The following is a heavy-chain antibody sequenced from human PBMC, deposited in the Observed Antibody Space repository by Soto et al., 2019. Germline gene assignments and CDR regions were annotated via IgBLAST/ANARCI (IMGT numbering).Heavy chain of an antibody. Sequence: ASETLSLTCTVSGGSISSYYWSWIRQPPGKGLEWIGYIYYSGSTNYNPSLKSRVTISVDTSKNQFSLKLSSVTAADTAVYYCARVSDGSEYYYDSSGYYYLDYWGQGTLVTVSS. CDR2: IYYSGST. CDR1: GGSISSYY. V-gene: IGHV4-59*01. J-gene: IGHJ4*02. D-gene: IGHD3-22*01. CDR3: ARVSDGSEYYYDSSGYYYLDY.